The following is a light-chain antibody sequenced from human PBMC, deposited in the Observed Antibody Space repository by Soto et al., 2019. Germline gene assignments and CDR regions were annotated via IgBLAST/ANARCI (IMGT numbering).Light chain of an antibody. Sequence: QSALTQPASVSGSPGQSITISCTGTSSDVGSYNYVSWYQQHPGQAPKLMIYDVSNRPSGVSDRFSGSKSGNTASLTISGLQAEDEADYYCNSYTGTSAVVFGTGTKVTVL. J-gene: IGLJ1*01. V-gene: IGLV2-14*01. CDR3: NSYTGTSAVV. CDR1: SSDVGSYNY. CDR2: DVS.